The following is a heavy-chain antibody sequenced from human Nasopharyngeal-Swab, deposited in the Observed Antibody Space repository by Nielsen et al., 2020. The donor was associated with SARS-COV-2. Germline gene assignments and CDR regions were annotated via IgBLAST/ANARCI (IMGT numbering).Heavy chain of an antibody. CDR3: AKENFAF. V-gene: IGHV3-9*01. CDR2: IDWNSANV. Sequence: SCAASGFTFGDKSMHWVRQAPGKGLEWVSGIDWNSANVGYADSVKGRFTISRDNTKNSLYLQMNSLRAEDTALYFCAKENFAFWGQGTLVTVSS. J-gene: IGHJ4*02. CDR1: GFTFGDKS.